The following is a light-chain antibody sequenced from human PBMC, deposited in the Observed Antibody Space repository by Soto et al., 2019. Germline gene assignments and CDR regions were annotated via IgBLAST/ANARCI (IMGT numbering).Light chain of an antibody. CDR1: SSDVGGYNY. J-gene: IGLJ3*02. CDR3: CSYAGSYTGV. CDR2: GVS. V-gene: IGLV2-11*01. Sequence: QSVLTQPRSVSGSPGQSVTISCTGTSSDVGGYNYVSWYQHHPGKAPKLMIYGVSKRPSGVPDRFSGSKSGNTASLTISGLQAEDEADYYSCSYAGSYTGVFGGGTKVTVL.